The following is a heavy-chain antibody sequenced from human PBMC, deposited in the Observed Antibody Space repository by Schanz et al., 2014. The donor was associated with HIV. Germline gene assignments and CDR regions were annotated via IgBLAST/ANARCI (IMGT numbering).Heavy chain of an antibody. Sequence: QVQLVQSGAEVKKPGASVKVSCKASGYTFTIYDINWVRQATGQGLEWMGWMNPNSGNTGYAEKFQGRLTMTRNTSISTAYMELSSLRSEDTAVYYCARGGIWEWDQPDFDYWGQGTLVTVSS. J-gene: IGHJ4*02. V-gene: IGHV1-8*01. D-gene: IGHD2-15*01. CDR1: GYTFTIYD. CDR2: MNPNSGNT. CDR3: ARGGIWEWDQPDFDY.